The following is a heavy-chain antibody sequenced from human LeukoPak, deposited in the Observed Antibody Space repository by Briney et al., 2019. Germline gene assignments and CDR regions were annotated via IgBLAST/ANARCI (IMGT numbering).Heavy chain of an antibody. CDR2: IKQDGSEK. V-gene: IGHV3-7*03. J-gene: IGHJ4*02. D-gene: IGHD3-9*01. Sequence: GGSLRLSCAASGFTLSLYWMNWVRRAPGKGLEWVANIKQDGSEKNYVDSVKGRFTISRDNAKNSLYLQMNNLRVEDTAMYYCAGGTGFIIKDWGQGTLVTVSS. CDR1: GFTLSLYW. CDR3: AGGTGFIIKD.